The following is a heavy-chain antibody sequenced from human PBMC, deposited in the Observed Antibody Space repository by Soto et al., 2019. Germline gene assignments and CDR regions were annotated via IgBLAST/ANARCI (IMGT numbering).Heavy chain of an antibody. CDR1: GFTFSSYW. D-gene: IGHD2-2*01. CDR2: IRSSDNTR. Sequence: EVQLVESGGGLVQPGGSLRLSCAASGFTFSSYWMRWVRQAPGKGLVWVSYIRSSDNTRYYADSVKGRFTISRDNAKNSLYLQMNSLRAEDTAVYYCARGNALYDYWGQGILVTVSS. CDR3: ARGNALYDY. V-gene: IGHV3-48*04. J-gene: IGHJ4*02.